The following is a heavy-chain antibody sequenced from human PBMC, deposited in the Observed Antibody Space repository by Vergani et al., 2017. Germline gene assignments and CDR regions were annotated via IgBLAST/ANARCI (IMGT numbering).Heavy chain of an antibody. D-gene: IGHD2-21*01. CDR1: GFKFSQFG. V-gene: IGHV3-33*05. J-gene: IGHJ6*03. Sequence: QVQLVESGGGVVQPVTSLRLSCEASGFKFSQFGMHWVRQGPGKGLEWVAFISYDGSKTQYADSEKGRVTISRDNSKNTVGLEMSSLRVDDTATSYCARHVCDCSGISCLLRAGEFYYMDVWGQGTTVAVSS. CDR3: ARHVCDCSGISCLLRAGEFYYMDV. CDR2: ISYDGSKT.